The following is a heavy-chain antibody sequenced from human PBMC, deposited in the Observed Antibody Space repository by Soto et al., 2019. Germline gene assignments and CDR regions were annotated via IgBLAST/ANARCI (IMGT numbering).Heavy chain of an antibody. V-gene: IGHV4-31*03. Sequence: SETLSLTCTVSGGSISSGGYYWSWIRQHPGKGLEWIGYIYYSGSTYYNPSLKSRVTISVDTSKSQFSLKLSSVTAADTAVYYCARGDSSSWYSNNWFDLWGQGTLVTVSS. D-gene: IGHD6-13*01. CDR1: GGSISSGGYY. CDR3: ARGDSSSWYSNNWFDL. J-gene: IGHJ5*02. CDR2: IYYSGST.